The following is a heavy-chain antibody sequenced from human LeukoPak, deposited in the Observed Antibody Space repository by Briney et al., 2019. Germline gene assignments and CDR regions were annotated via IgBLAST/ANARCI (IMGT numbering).Heavy chain of an antibody. Sequence: SETLSLTCTVSGGSISSSSYYWGWIRQPPGKGLEWIGSIYSGSTYYNPSLKSRVTISVDTSKNQFSLKLSSVTAADTAVYYCAREDSSGWCLDYWGQGTLVTVSS. CDR2: IYSGST. CDR1: GGSISSSSYY. D-gene: IGHD6-19*01. J-gene: IGHJ4*02. V-gene: IGHV4-39*02. CDR3: AREDSSGWCLDY.